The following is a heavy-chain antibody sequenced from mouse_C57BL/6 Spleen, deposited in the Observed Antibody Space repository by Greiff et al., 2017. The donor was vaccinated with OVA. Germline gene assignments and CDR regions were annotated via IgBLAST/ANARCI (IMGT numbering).Heavy chain of an antibody. CDR3: AGLYYGYDEGFAY. D-gene: IGHD2-2*01. CDR2: INPNNGGT. Sequence: EVQLQQSGPELVKPGASVKISCKASGYTFTDYYMNWVKQSHGKSLEWIGDINPNNGGTSYNQKFKGKATLTVDKSSSTAYMELRSLTSEDSAVYYCAGLYYGYDEGFAYWGQGTLVTVSA. J-gene: IGHJ3*01. CDR1: GYTFTDYY. V-gene: IGHV1-26*01.